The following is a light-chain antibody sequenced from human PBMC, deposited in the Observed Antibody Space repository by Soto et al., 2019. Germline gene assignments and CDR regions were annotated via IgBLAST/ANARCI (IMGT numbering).Light chain of an antibody. CDR1: QTVTSSY. Sequence: EIVLTQSPGTLSLAPGESATLSCRASQTVTSSYLAWYQQKPGQAPRLLFYGASNRATGIPDRFSGSGSGTDFSLTISRLEPEDIAVYYCQQYGSSPQTFGQGTKVDIK. CDR3: QQYGSSPQT. CDR2: GAS. J-gene: IGKJ1*01. V-gene: IGKV3-20*01.